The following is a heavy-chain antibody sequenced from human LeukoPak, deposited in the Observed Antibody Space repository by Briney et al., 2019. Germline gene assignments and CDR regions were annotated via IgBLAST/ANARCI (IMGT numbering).Heavy chain of an antibody. CDR1: GGSVSSGSHY. Sequence: SETLSRTCTVSGGSVSSGSHYWSWIRQPPGKGLEWIGYIYDSGSTNYNPSLKSRVTISVDRSKNQFSLNLSSVTAADTAVYYRARGPPFDPWGQGTLVTVSS. CDR3: ARGPPFDP. J-gene: IGHJ5*02. CDR2: IYDSGST. V-gene: IGHV4-61*01.